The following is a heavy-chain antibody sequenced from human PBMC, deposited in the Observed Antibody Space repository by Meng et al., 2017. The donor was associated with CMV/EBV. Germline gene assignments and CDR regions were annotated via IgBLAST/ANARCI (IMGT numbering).Heavy chain of an antibody. CDR1: GYSFTSYW. V-gene: IGHV5-51*01. J-gene: IGHJ6*02. D-gene: IGHD6-13*01. CDR3: ARSFRFGHSSPTGYYYYGMDV. Sequence: KVSCKGSGYSFTSYWIGWVRQMPGKGLEWMGIIYPGDSDTRYSPSFQGQVTISADKSTSTAYLQWSSLKASDTAMYYCARSFRFGHSSPTGYYYYGMDVWGQGTTVTVSS. CDR2: IYPGDSDT.